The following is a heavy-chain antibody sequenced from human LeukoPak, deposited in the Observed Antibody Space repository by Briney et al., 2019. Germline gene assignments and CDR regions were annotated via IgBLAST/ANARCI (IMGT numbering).Heavy chain of an antibody. CDR3: ARVLVNYDSSGYYYMDV. Sequence: SETLSLTCTVSGYSISSGYYWGWIRQPPGKGLEWIGSIYHSGSTYYNPSLKSRVTISVDTSKNQFSLKLSSVTAADTAVYYCARVLVNYDSSGYYYMDVWGKGTTVTVSS. D-gene: IGHD3-22*01. CDR2: IYHSGST. V-gene: IGHV4-38-2*02. J-gene: IGHJ6*03. CDR1: GYSISSGYY.